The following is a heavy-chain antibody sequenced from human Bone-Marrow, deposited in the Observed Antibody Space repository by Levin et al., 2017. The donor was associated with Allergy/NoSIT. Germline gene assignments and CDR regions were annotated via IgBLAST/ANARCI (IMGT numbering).Heavy chain of an antibody. J-gene: IGHJ3*02. Sequence: GGSLRLSCKGSGYTFSSYWIGWVRQMPGKGLEWMGIIHPGDSDTRYSPSFQGQVTISPDKSISTAYLQWSSLKASDTAMYYCARLYDSSGYGRASDDAFDIWGQGTMVTVSS. D-gene: IGHD3-22*01. CDR1: GYTFSSYW. CDR2: IHPGDSDT. V-gene: IGHV5-51*01. CDR3: ARLYDSSGYGRASDDAFDI.